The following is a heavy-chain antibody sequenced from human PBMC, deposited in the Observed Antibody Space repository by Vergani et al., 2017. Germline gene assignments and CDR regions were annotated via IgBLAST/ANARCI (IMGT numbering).Heavy chain of an antibody. Sequence: EVQLVESGGGLEQPGRSLRLSCRASGFTFTDYGISWVRQAPGKGLEWVGFVRNKEDGGTPEHAASVKGRFTISRDNAKNSLYLQMNSLRAEDTALYYCVKDIAASGNYWYFDLWGRGTLVTVSS. V-gene: IGHV3-49*04. D-gene: IGHD6-13*01. CDR3: VKDIAASGNYWYFDL. CDR2: VRNKEDGGTP. CDR1: GFTFTDYG. J-gene: IGHJ2*01.